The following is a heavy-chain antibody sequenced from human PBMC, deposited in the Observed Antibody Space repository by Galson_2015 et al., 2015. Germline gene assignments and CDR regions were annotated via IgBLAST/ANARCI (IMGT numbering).Heavy chain of an antibody. Sequence: SLRLSCAASGFTFSNYAMSWVRQAPGKGLEWASAISVSGDTTNYADSVKGRFTISRDNSKNTLYLQMNSLRDEDTAVYYCAKGRSSTNCYDYWGQGTLVTVSS. CDR3: AKGRSSTNCYDY. D-gene: IGHD2-2*01. CDR1: GFTFSNYA. CDR2: ISVSGDTT. J-gene: IGHJ4*02. V-gene: IGHV3-23*01.